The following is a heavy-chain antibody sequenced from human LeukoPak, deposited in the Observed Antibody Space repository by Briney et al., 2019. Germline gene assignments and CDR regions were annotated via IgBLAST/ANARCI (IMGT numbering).Heavy chain of an antibody. CDR1: GYTFTSYG. CDR2: ISAYNGNT. D-gene: IGHD5-12*01. V-gene: IGHV1-18*01. J-gene: IGHJ3*02. CDR3: VTSTKYSISWGAFDI. Sequence: ASVKVSCKASGYTFTSYGISWVRQAPGQGLEWMGWISAYNGNTNYAQKLQDRVTMTTDISTSTAYMELRSLRSDDTAVYYCVTSTKYSISWGAFDIWGQGTMVTVSS.